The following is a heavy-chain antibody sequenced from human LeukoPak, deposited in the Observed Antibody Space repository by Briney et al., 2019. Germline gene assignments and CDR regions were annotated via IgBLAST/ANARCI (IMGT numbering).Heavy chain of an antibody. Sequence: GASVKVSCKASGYTFTGYYMHWVRQAPGQGLEWMGWINPNSGGTNYALKFQGRVTMTRDTSISTAYMELSRLRSDDTAVYYCARLLVVVAATAPNYYYGMDVWGQGTTVTVSS. V-gene: IGHV1-2*02. CDR3: ARLLVVVAATAPNYYYGMDV. CDR2: INPNSGGT. D-gene: IGHD2-15*01. J-gene: IGHJ6*02. CDR1: GYTFTGYY.